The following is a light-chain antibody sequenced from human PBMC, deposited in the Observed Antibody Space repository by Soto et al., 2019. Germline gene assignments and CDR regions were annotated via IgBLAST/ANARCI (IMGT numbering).Light chain of an antibody. V-gene: IGKV3-11*01. Sequence: EIVVTQSPSTLSLSPLERSTLSCRASQSVSSYLAWYQQKPGQAPRLLIYDASNRATGIPARFSGSGSGTDFTLTISGLETEDFAVYYCQQRSSWPSYTFGQGTKVDIK. CDR3: QQRSSWPSYT. J-gene: IGKJ2*01. CDR2: DAS. CDR1: QSVSSY.